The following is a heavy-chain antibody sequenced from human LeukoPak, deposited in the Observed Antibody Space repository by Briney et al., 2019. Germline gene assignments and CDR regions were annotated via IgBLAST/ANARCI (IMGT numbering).Heavy chain of an antibody. J-gene: IGHJ6*02. D-gene: IGHD5-18*01. CDR1: GFTLSSVS. Sequence: GGSLRLSCAASGFTLSSVSMNWVRQAPGKGLEWVSSISSSSSYIYYADSVKGRFTISRDNAKNSLYLQMNSLRAEDTAVYYCARSGYDYYYYYGMDVWGQGTMVTVSS. V-gene: IGHV3-21*01. CDR3: ARSGYDYYYYYGMDV. CDR2: ISSSSSYI.